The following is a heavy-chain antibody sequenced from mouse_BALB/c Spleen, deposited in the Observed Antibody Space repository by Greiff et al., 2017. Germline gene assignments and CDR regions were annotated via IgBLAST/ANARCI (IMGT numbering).Heavy chain of an antibody. CDR1: GFTFSDYG. Sequence: EVHLVESGGGLVQPGGSRKLSCAASGFTFSDYGMAWVRQAPGKGPEWVAFISNLAYSIYYADTVTGRFTISRENAKNTLYLEMSSLRSEDTAMYYCARASMITTSWFAYWGQGTLVTVSA. CDR3: ARASMITTSWFAY. J-gene: IGHJ3*01. D-gene: IGHD2-4*01. CDR2: ISNLAYSI. V-gene: IGHV5-15*02.